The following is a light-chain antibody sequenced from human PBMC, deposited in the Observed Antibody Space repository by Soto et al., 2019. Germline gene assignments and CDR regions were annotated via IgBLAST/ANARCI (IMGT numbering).Light chain of an antibody. CDR2: NNN. Sequence: QSVRNQPPSASGTPGQRVTISCSGGSSNIRTNAVNWYQQLPGTAPKLLIYNNNQRPSGVPDRFSGSKSGTLASLAISGLQSEDEADYYCAAWDDSLNGYVFGTGTKVTVL. J-gene: IGLJ1*01. CDR3: AAWDDSLNGYV. V-gene: IGLV1-44*01. CDR1: SSNIRTNA.